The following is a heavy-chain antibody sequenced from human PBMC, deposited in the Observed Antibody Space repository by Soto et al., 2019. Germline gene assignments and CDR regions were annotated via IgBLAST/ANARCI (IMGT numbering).Heavy chain of an antibody. Sequence: GGSLRLSCAASGFPFTSYTMNWVRQAPGKGLEWVSSISSSSDYIYYADSMKGRVTISRDNAKNSLFLDMNSLTGEDTAVYYCARARVYATGPLDFWGQGTLGTVSS. D-gene: IGHD6-13*01. V-gene: IGHV3-21*06. CDR2: ISSSSDYI. CDR3: ARARVYATGPLDF. J-gene: IGHJ4*02. CDR1: GFPFTSYT.